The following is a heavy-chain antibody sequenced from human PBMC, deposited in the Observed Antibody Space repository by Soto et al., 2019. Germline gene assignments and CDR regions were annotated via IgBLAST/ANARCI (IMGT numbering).Heavy chain of an antibody. D-gene: IGHD2-8*01. V-gene: IGHV3-23*01. CDR2: ITGSGRDI. Sequence: EVQLLESGGGLAQPGGSLRLSCAASGFTFRNNVLSWVRQAPGKGLDWVSGITGSGRDIYYADSVEGRFTISRDNSKNMVFLKMNSMRAENTALYYCAKNGLDNSPSAIDSWGPGTLVTVSS. CDR3: AKNGLDNSPSAIDS. CDR1: GFTFRNNV. J-gene: IGHJ4*02.